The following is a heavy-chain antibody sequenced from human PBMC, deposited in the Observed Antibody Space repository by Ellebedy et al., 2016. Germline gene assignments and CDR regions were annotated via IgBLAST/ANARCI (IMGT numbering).Heavy chain of an antibody. J-gene: IGHJ4*02. V-gene: IGHV1-46*01. CDR3: ARAHYGSGSYSHFDY. CDR1: GYTFTSYY. Sequence: ASVKVSCKASGYTFTSYYIHWVRQAPGQGLEWMGIINPSGGRTNYAQKLQGRVTMTRDASTSTVHMELSSLRSEDTAVYYCARAHYGSGSYSHFDYWGQGTLVTVSS. CDR2: INPSGGRT. D-gene: IGHD3-10*01.